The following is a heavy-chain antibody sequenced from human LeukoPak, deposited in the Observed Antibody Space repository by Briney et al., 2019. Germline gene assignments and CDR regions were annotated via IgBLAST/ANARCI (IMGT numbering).Heavy chain of an antibody. CDR3: AKDSVNWGSCFDT. CDR2: ITGSGDDT. CDR1: GFTFSTFT. Sequence: PGGSLRLSCAASGFTFSTFTMNWVRQAPGKGLEWVSSITGSGDDTHYADPVKGRFTISRDNSKNTLYLQMNSLRAEDTAAYYCAKDSVNWGSCFDTWGQGTLVTVSS. D-gene: IGHD7-27*01. V-gene: IGHV3-23*01. J-gene: IGHJ4*02.